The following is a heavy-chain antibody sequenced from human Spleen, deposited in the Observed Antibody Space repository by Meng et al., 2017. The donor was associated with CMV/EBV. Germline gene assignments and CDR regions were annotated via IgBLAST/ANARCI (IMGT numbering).Heavy chain of an antibody. CDR1: VFTFSSYS. CDR3: ARVLGDCSGGSCYSRNWYFDL. D-gene: IGHD2-15*01. CDR2: ISSSSSYI. J-gene: IGHJ2*01. Sequence: EVQLVESGGGLVKPGGSLRLSCAASVFTFSSYSRNWVRQAPGKGLEWVSSISSSSSYIYYADSVKGRFTISRDNAKNSLYLQMNSLRAEDTAVYYCARVLGDCSGGSCYSRNWYFDLWGRGTLVTVS. V-gene: IGHV3-21*01.